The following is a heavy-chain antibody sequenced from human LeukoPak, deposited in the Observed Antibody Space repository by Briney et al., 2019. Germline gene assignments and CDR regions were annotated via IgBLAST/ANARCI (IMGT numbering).Heavy chain of an antibody. V-gene: IGHV5-51*01. CDR2: IYPGDSDT. J-gene: IGHJ4*02. CDR3: ARLKGGFLEWLPPYFDY. CDR1: GSRFTSYW. Sequence: GGSLHISCQGSGSRFTSYWIGWVRQLPGKGLEWMGIIYPGDSDTRYSPSFQGQVTISGDKSISTAYLQWSSVKASDTAMYYCARLKGGFLEWLPPYFDYWGQGTLVTVSS. D-gene: IGHD3-3*01.